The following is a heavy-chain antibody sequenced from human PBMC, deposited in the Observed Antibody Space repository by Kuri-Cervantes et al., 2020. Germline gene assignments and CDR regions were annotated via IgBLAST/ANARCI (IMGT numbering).Heavy chain of an antibody. Sequence: GGSLRLSCAASGFTFSSYSMNWVRQAPGKGLEWVSSISSSSSYIYYADSVKGRFTISRDNAKNSLYLQMNSLRAEDTAVYYCARAPLELGYSSSSGPYYYYGMDVWGQGTTVTVSS. CDR3: ARAPLELGYSSSSGPYYYYGMDV. V-gene: IGHV3-21*04. J-gene: IGHJ6*02. CDR1: GFTFSSYS. D-gene: IGHD6-6*01. CDR2: ISSSSSYI.